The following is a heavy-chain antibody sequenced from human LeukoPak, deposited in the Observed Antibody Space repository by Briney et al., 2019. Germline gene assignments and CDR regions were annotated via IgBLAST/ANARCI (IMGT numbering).Heavy chain of an antibody. CDR2: ISGSGGST. J-gene: IGHJ6*03. Sequence: PGGSLRLSCAASGLTFSSYAMSWVRQAPGKGLEWVSAISGSGGSTYYADSVKGRFTISRDNSKNTLYLQMNSLRAEDTAVYYCAKRPTDYYYMDVWGKGTTVTVSS. V-gene: IGHV3-23*01. CDR3: AKRPTDYYYMDV. CDR1: GLTFSSYA.